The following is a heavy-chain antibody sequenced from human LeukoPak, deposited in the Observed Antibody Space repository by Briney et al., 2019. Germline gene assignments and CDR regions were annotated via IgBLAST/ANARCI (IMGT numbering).Heavy chain of an antibody. Sequence: ASVKVSCKASGYTFTSYYMHWVRQAPGQGLEWMGIINPSGGSTSYAQKFQGRVTMTRDTSTSTVYMEQSSLRSEDTAVYYCARDPIAAARSSNWFDPWGQGTLVTVSS. D-gene: IGHD6-13*01. CDR3: ARDPIAAARSSNWFDP. J-gene: IGHJ5*02. CDR2: INPSGGST. CDR1: GYTFTSYY. V-gene: IGHV1-46*01.